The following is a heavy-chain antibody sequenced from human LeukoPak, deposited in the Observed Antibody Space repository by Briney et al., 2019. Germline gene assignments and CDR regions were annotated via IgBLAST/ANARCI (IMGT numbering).Heavy chain of an antibody. D-gene: IGHD1-14*01. J-gene: IGHJ4*02. V-gene: IGHV3-30*02. CDR2: IRYDGSTK. Sequence: GGSLRLSCAASGFTFSNYPMEWVRQAPGKGPEWVAFIRYDGSTKYYADSVKGRFTISRDNSKNTLYLQMNSLKTEDTAVYYCTTGFRSYWGQGTLVTVSS. CDR1: GFTFSNYP. CDR3: TTGFRSY.